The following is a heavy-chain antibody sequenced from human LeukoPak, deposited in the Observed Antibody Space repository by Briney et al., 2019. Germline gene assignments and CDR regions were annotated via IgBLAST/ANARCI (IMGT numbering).Heavy chain of an antibody. Sequence: TGGSLRLSCAASGLTVSSNSMSWVRQAPGKGLEWVSFIYSGGSTYYADSVKGRFTISRDNSKNTLYLQMNSLRADDTAVYYCARVGMAHDSSGSVLDYWGQGTLVTVSS. CDR2: IYSGGST. CDR1: GLTVSSNS. V-gene: IGHV3-53*01. D-gene: IGHD3-22*01. J-gene: IGHJ4*02. CDR3: ARVGMAHDSSGSVLDY.